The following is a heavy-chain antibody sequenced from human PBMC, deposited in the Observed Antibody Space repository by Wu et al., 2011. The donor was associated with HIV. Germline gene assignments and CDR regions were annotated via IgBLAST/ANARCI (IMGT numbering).Heavy chain of an antibody. D-gene: IGHD1-1*01. J-gene: IGHJ6*03. CDR3: ARATGTTSPYYYYYMDV. CDR2: IIPIFGTA. V-gene: IGHV1-69*15. Sequence: QVQLVQSGAEVKKPGSSVKVSCKASGYTFTTYDISWVRQAPGQGLEWMGRIIPIFGTANYAQKFQGRVTITADESTSTAYMELSSLRSEDTAVYYCARATGTTSPYYYYYMDVWGKGTTGHRLL. CDR1: GYTFTTYD.